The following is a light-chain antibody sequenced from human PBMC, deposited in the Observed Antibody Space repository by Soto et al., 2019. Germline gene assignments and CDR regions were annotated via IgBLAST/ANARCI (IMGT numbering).Light chain of an antibody. CDR1: QSIRPY. CDR2: DAS. CDR3: LQRSDYTSAIT. V-gene: IGKV3-11*01. Sequence: EIVLTQSPATLSLSPGERATLSCRASQSIRPYLAWYQQRPGQAPRLLISDASIRAPGVPARCSGSRCGTAFTLTITSRVPEEDAVQYCLQRSDYTSAITFGQGTKVDI. J-gene: IGKJ1*01.